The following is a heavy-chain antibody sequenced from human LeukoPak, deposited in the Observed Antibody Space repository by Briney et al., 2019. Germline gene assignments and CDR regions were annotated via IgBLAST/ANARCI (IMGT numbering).Heavy chain of an antibody. CDR2: IYYSGST. CDR3: ARIPNQSKYSVGDY. Sequence: SQTLSLTCTVSGGSISSGGYYWSWIRQHPGKGLEWIGYIYYSGSTYYNPSLKSRVTISVDTSKNQFSLKLSSVTAADTAVYYCARIPNQSKYSVGDYWGQGTLVTVSS. V-gene: IGHV4-31*03. CDR1: GGSISSGGYY. D-gene: IGHD1-14*01. J-gene: IGHJ4*02.